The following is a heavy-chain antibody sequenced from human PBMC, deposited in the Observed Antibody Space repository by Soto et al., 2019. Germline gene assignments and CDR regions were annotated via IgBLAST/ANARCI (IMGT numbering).Heavy chain of an antibody. CDR2: IKRDGSET. D-gene: IGHD3-22*01. Sequence: GGSLRLSCAASGFTFSTYSMTWVRQAPGKSLEWVATIKRDGSETYYVDSVKGRFTISRDTAKSSVYLQMNSLRAEDTAVYYCAKDSFYYDSVHFDYRGQGTLVTVSS. CDR1: GFTFSTYS. J-gene: IGHJ4*02. V-gene: IGHV3-7*01. CDR3: AKDSFYYDSVHFDY.